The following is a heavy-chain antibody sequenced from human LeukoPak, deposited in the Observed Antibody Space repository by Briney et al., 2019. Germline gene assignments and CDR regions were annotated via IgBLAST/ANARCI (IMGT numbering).Heavy chain of an antibody. V-gene: IGHV3-7*01. CDR1: GFTLSSYW. Sequence: GGSLRLSCAASGFTLSSYWMSWVRQAPGKGLEWVANIKQDGSEKYYVDSVKGRFTISRDNGKNSLYLQMNSLRAEDTAVYYCARALKGLRGRIGGTTTFEYYYYMDVWGKGITVTISS. J-gene: IGHJ6*03. D-gene: IGHD1-26*01. CDR3: ARALKGLRGRIGGTTTFEYYYYMDV. CDR2: IKQDGSEK.